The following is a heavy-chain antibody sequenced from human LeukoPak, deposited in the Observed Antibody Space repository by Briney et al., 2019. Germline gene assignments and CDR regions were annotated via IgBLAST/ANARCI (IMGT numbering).Heavy chain of an antibody. CDR2: IYYSGST. CDR1: GGSISSYY. J-gene: IGHJ6*03. V-gene: IGHV4-59*01. CDR3: ARFSPPDYYYYYYMDV. Sequence: PSETLSLTCTVSGGSISSYYWSWIRQPPGKGLEWIGYIYYSGSTNYNPSLKGRVTISVDTSKNQFSLKLSSVTAADTAVYYCARFSPPDYYYYYYMDVWGKGTTVTVSS.